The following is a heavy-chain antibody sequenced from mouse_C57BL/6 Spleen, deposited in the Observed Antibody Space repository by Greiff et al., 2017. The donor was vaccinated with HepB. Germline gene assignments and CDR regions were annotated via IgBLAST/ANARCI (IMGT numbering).Heavy chain of an antibody. J-gene: IGHJ2*01. CDR2: IYPGGGYT. V-gene: IGHV1-63*01. CDR3: ARYSPGYFDY. Sequence: VQLQQSGAELVRPGTSVKMSCKASGYTFTNYWIGWAKQRPGHGLEWIGDIYPGGGYTNYIEKFKGKATLTADKSSSTAYMQFSSLTSEDSAIYYCARYSPGYFDYWGQGTTLTVSS. CDR1: GYTFTNYW. D-gene: IGHD3-2*02.